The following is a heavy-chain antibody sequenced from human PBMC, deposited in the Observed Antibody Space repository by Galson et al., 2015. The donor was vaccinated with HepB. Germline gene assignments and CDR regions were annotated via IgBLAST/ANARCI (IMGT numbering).Heavy chain of an antibody. D-gene: IGHD2-15*01. J-gene: IGHJ4*02. CDR3: AKRGPRPVVVADNNFDY. CDR2: ISGSGGST. Sequence: SLRLSCAASGFTFSSYAMSWVRQAPGKGLEWVSAISGSGGSTYYADSVKGRFTISRDNSKNTLYLQMNSLRAEDTAVYYCAKRGPRPVVVADNNFDYWGQGTLVTVSS. V-gene: IGHV3-23*01. CDR1: GFTFSSYA.